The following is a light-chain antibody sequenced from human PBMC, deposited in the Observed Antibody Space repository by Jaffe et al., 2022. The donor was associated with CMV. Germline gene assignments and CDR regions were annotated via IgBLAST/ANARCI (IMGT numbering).Light chain of an antibody. CDR1: QSVSSSY. CDR3: QQYVISPYT. V-gene: IGKV3-20*01. Sequence: EIVMTQSPGTLSLSPGERATLSCRASQSVSSSYIAWYQQKPGQAPRLVIFGASSRATGIPGRFSGSGSGTDFTLTISRLEPEDFAVYYCQQYVISPYTFGQGTKLEIK. CDR2: GAS. J-gene: IGKJ2*01.